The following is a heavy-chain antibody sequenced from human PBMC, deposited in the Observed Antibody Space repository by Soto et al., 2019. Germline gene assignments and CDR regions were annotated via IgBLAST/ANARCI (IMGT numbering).Heavy chain of an antibody. CDR2: ISYDGSNK. CDR3: AKDVVVAATTGLGDYYYYYGMDV. CDR1: GFTFSSDG. D-gene: IGHD1-26*01. Sequence: QVQLVESGGGVVQPGRSLRLSCAASGFTFSSDGMHWVRQAPGKGLEWVAVISYDGSNKYYADSVKGRFTISRDNFKNTLYLQMNSLRAEDTAVFYCAKDVVVAATTGLGDYYYYYGMDVWGQGTTVTVSS. V-gene: IGHV3-30*18. J-gene: IGHJ6*02.